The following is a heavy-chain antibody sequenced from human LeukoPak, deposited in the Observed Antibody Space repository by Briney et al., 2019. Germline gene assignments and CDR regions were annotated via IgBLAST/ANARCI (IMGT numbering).Heavy chain of an antibody. CDR2: VIPILDIT. CDR3: AVLSDGAYCGGDCFYLDS. CDR1: GGTFSSHA. V-gene: IGHV1-69*10. Sequence: SVKVSCKASGGTFSSHAMNWVRQAPGQGLEWMGGVIPILDITDYAQKFQGRLTITADKSTGTGYMELSSLRSEDSAVYYCAVLSDGAYCGGDCFYLDSWGQGTLVAVSS. D-gene: IGHD2-21*02. J-gene: IGHJ5*01.